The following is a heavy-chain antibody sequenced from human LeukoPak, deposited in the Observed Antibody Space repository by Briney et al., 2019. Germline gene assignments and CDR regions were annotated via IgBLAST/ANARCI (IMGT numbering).Heavy chain of an antibody. D-gene: IGHD3-3*01. V-gene: IGHV3-30*18. J-gene: IGHJ5*02. CDR1: GFTFSSYG. CDR3: AKDSEMNYDFWSGYYNWFDP. CDR2: ISYDGSSK. Sequence: PGGSLRLSCAASGFTFSSYGMHWVRQAPGKGLEWVAVISYDGSSKYYADSVKGRFTISRDNSKNTLYLQMNSLRAEDTAVYYCAKDSEMNYDFWSGYYNWFDPWGQGTLVTVSS.